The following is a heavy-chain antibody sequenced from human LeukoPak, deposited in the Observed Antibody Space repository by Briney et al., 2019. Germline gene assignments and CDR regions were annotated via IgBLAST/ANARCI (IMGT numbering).Heavy chain of an antibody. J-gene: IGHJ5*02. CDR2: IIPILGIA. V-gene: IGHV1-69*04. CDR3: ARDPLTDCSSTSCYVNWFDP. CDR1: GGTFSSYA. D-gene: IGHD2-2*01. Sequence: ASVKVSCKASGGTFSSYAISWVRQAPGQGLEWMGRIIPILGIANYAQKFQGRVTITADKSTSTAYMELSSLRSEDTAVYYCARDPLTDCSSTSCYVNWFDPWGQGTLVTVSS.